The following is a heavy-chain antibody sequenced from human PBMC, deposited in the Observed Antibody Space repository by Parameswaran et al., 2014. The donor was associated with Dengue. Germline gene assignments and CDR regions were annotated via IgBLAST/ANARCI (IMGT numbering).Heavy chain of an antibody. J-gene: IGHJ5*02. V-gene: IGHV3-53*01. Sequence: WIRQPPGKGLEWVSVIYSGGSTYYADSVKGRFTISRDNSKNTLYLQMNSLRAEDTAVYYCARDEGIGAGGFDPWGQGTLVTVSS. CDR3: ARDEGIGAGGFDP. D-gene: IGHD3-3*01. CDR2: IYSGGST.